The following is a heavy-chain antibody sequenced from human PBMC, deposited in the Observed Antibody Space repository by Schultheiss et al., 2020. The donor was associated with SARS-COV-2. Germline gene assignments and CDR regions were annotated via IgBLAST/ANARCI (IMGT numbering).Heavy chain of an antibody. CDR3: ARDNTYFGPMDV. V-gene: IGHV3-23*01. Sequence: GESLKISCGVSGLTFRSYAMSWVRQAPGKGLEWVTSISASGGATYYADSVEGRFTISRDNSKNTLYLQMNSLRAEDTAVYYCARDNTYFGPMDVWGQGTTVTVSS. D-gene: IGHD2/OR15-2a*01. CDR2: ISASGGAT. J-gene: IGHJ6*02. CDR1: GLTFRSYA.